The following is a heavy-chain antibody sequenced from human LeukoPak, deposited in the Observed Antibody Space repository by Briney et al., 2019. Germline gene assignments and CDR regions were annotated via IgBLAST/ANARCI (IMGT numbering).Heavy chain of an antibody. J-gene: IGHJ4*02. CDR2: IWYDGSNK. CDR1: GLTFSSYG. Sequence: PGRSLRLSCAASGLTFSSYGIHWVRQAPGKGLEWVAVIWYDGSNKYYADSVKGRFTISRDNSKNTLYLQMNSLRAEDTAVYYCAKGFGYDSSGYQVRWGQGTLVTVSS. D-gene: IGHD3-22*01. V-gene: IGHV3-33*06. CDR3: AKGFGYDSSGYQVR.